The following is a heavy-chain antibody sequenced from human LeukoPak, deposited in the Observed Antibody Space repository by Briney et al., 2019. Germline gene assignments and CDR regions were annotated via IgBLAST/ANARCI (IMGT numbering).Heavy chain of an antibody. CDR2: INSDADKT. Sequence: GGSLRLSCAASGFTFTGYWMHWLRQAPGKGLVWVSRINSDADKTGYAEAVKGRFTISRDNAKKTLYLEMNSLRVEDTAVYYCAREYYGILTVYYLDVWGKGTTVTVSS. CDR3: AREYYGILTVYYLDV. D-gene: IGHD3-9*01. CDR1: GFTFTGYW. V-gene: IGHV3-74*01. J-gene: IGHJ6*03.